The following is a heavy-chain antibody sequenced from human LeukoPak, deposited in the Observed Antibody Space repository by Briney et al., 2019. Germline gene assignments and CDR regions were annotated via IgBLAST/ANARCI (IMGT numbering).Heavy chain of an antibody. CDR1: GFTFSNYA. Sequence: PGGSLRFSCAASGFTFSNYAMSWVRQAPGKGLEWVSAISGNGGGAYYADSVKGRFTISRDNSKNTLYLQMNSLRAEDTAVYYCAKGTKVIVVDNYFDYWGQGTLVTVSS. V-gene: IGHV3-23*01. CDR2: ISGNGGGA. J-gene: IGHJ4*02. CDR3: AKGTKVIVVDNYFDY. D-gene: IGHD3-22*01.